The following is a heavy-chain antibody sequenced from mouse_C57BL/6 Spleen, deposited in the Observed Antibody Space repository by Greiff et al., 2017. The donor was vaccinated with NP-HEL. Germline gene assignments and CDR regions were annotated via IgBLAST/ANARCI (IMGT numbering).Heavy chain of an antibody. CDR3: ARRGLYYGNYVGAWFAY. Sequence: QVQLQQPGAELVMPGASVKLSCKASGYTFTSYWMHWVKQRPGQGLEWIGEIDPSDSYTNYNQKFKGKSTLTVDKSSSTAYMQLSSLTSEDSAVYYCARRGLYYGNYVGAWFAYWGQGTLVTVSA. J-gene: IGHJ3*01. CDR2: IDPSDSYT. D-gene: IGHD2-1*01. V-gene: IGHV1-69*01. CDR1: GYTFTSYW.